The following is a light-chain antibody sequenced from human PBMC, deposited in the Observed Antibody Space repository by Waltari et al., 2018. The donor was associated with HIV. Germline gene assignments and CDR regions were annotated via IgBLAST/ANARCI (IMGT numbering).Light chain of an antibody. CDR3: QQYASSPIT. CDR1: QSVRNNY. V-gene: IGKV3-20*01. Sequence: EIVLTQSPGTLSLSPGERATLSCRASQSVRNNYLAWYQQEPGQAPRLIIYGASTRATGIPDRFSGSGSGTDFTLTISGLEPEDFAVYYCQQYASSPITFGQGTRLEIK. CDR2: GAS. J-gene: IGKJ5*01.